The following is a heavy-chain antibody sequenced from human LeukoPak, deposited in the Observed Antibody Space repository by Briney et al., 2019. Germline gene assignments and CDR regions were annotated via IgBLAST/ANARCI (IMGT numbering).Heavy chain of an antibody. CDR2: IKKDGSEK. V-gene: IGHV3-7*03. J-gene: IGHJ6*04. CDR1: GDTLSGYW. CDR3: ARDLGWNDDYYYYGMDV. Sequence: GGSLRLSCVVSGDTLSGYWMTWVRQAPGKGLEWVANIKKDGSEKYYVDSVKGRFTISRDNAKNSLYLQMNSLRAEDTAVYYCARDLGWNDDYYYYGMDVWGKGTTVTVSS. D-gene: IGHD1-1*01.